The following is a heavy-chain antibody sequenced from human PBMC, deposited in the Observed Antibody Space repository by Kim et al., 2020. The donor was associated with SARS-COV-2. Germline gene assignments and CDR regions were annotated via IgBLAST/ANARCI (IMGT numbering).Heavy chain of an antibody. CDR1: GYTFTSYY. D-gene: IGHD2-2*01. CDR3: ARGQRSHCSSTSCRENWFDP. Sequence: ASVKVSCKASGYTFTSYYMHWVRQAPGQGLEWMGIINPSGGSTSYAQKFQGRATMTRDTSTSTVYMELSSLRSEDTAVYYCARGQRSHCSSTSCRENWFDPWGQGTLVTVSS. J-gene: IGHJ5*02. V-gene: IGHV1-46*01. CDR2: INPSGGST.